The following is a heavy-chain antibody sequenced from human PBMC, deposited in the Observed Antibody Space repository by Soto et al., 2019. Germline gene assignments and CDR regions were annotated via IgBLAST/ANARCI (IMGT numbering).Heavy chain of an antibody. J-gene: IGHJ4*02. CDR2: INPTSGTT. V-gene: IGHV1-46*01. D-gene: IGHD5-12*01. Sequence: SVTVYWTGVGYGYTGYYGDRGRQKPGQGLEWMGMINPTSGTTSYAQKFQGRVTLTRDTSTSTVSMELSSLRSEDTAVYYCVRDLYDLRGYMFRTVDFWGQGTLVTVS. CDR3: VRDLYDLRGYMFRTVDF. CDR1: GYGYTGYY.